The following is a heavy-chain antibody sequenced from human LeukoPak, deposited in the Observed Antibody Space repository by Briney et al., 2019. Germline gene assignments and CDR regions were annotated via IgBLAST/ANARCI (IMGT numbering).Heavy chain of an antibody. CDR2: INPNSGGT. CDR1: GYTFTGYY. J-gene: IGHJ6*03. Sequence: GASVKVSCKASGYTFTGYYMHWVRQAPGQGLEWMGWINPNSGGTNYAQKFQGRVTMTRDTSISTAYMELSRLRSDDTAVYYCATEPLVGGSYYYYYMDVWGKGTTVTISS. CDR3: ATEPLVGGSYYYYYMDV. V-gene: IGHV1-2*02. D-gene: IGHD1-26*01.